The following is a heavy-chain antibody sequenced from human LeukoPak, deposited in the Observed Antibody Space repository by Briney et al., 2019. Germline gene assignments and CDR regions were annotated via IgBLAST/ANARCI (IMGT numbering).Heavy chain of an antibody. D-gene: IGHD3-10*01. CDR2: INHSGST. J-gene: IGHJ5*02. V-gene: IGHV4-34*01. CDR3: ARRSRYYGSGSLPFDP. CDR1: GGSFSGYY. Sequence: PSETLSLTCAVYGGSFSGYYWSWIRQPPGKGLEWIGEINHSGSTNYNPSLKSRVTISVDTSKNQFSLKLSSVTAADTAVYYCARRSRYYGSGSLPFDPWGQGTLVTVSS.